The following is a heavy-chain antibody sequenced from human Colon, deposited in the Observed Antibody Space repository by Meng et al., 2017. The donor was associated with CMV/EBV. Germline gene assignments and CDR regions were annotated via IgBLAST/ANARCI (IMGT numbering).Heavy chain of an antibody. V-gene: IGHV3-72*01. J-gene: IGHJ4*02. CDR3: ARDGGQWSSDY. CDR1: GFSFSDYC. Sequence: EVSGFSFSDYCMDWGRQAPGKRLEWVGRSGSKDNSYTTEYAASVKGRFNISRDASRNSLYLQMNSLKIEDTAVYFCARDGGQWSSDYWGQGALVTVSS. CDR2: SGSKDNSYTT. D-gene: IGHD3-10*01.